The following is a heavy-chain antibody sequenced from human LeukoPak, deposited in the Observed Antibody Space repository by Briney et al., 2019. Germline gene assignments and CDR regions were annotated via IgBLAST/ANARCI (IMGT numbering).Heavy chain of an antibody. CDR2: ITSSSNTI. D-gene: IGHD1-7*01. Sequence: PGGSLRLSCAASGFTFSSYTMNWVRQFPGKGLEWVSYITSSSNTIYYADSVKGRFTISRDNAKNSLYLQMNSLRAEDTAVYYCVREAGTTDYWGQGTLVTVSS. CDR1: GFTFSSYT. V-gene: IGHV3-48*01. CDR3: VREAGTTDY. J-gene: IGHJ4*02.